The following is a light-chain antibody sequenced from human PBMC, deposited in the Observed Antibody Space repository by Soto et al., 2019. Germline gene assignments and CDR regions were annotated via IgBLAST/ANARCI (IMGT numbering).Light chain of an antibody. CDR1: PSLSSSY. CDR2: GAS. Sequence: EIVLTQSPGTLSLSPGERATLSCRASPSLSSSYLAWYQQKPGQSPRLLIYGASSRATGIPDRFSGSGSGTDFTLTIRRLEPEDFAVYYCQHYGSSRWTFGNGTKVEIK. J-gene: IGKJ1*01. CDR3: QHYGSSRWT. V-gene: IGKV3-20*01.